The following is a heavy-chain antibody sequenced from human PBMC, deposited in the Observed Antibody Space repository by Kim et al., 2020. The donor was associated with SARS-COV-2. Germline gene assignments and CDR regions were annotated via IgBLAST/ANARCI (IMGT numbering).Heavy chain of an antibody. J-gene: IGHJ4*02. CDR1: GFTVGDYA. Sequence: GGSLRLSCTASGFTVGDYAMSLGRQARGKLLEGVGVMRRKDASMTTEYAASVKGIFTIAREDSKSIAYLHMNSLKTEDTAVYYCTRTDYWGQGTLVTVSS. CDR3: TRTDY. V-gene: IGHV3-49*04. CDR2: MRRKDASMTT.